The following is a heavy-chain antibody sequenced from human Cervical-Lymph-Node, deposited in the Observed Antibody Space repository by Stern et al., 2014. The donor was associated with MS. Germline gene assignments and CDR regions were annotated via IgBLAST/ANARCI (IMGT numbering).Heavy chain of an antibody. CDR1: GFTFSSYG. CDR3: AKITGSFGSSFPEFYYYYGMDV. V-gene: IGHV3-30*18. Sequence: QMQLVQSGGGVVQPGRALRLSCAASGFTFSSYGMHWVRQAPGKGLEWVAVISYDGSNKYYADSVKGRFTISRDNSKNTLYLQMNSLRAEDTAVYYCAKITGSFGSSFPEFYYYYGMDVWGQGTTVTVSS. CDR2: ISYDGSNK. J-gene: IGHJ6*02. D-gene: IGHD6-13*01.